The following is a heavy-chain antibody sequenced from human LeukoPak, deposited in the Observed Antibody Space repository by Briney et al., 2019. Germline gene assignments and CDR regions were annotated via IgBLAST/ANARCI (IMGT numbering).Heavy chain of an antibody. J-gene: IGHJ4*02. V-gene: IGHV3-23*01. CDR3: AKEGITGADS. CDR1: GFPFNRFA. CDR2: ISGGGDA. Sequence: GGSLRLSCTASGFPFNRFAMSWVRQAPGQGLAWVSAISGGGDAHYADSVKGRFTISRDNSKNTLFLHMNNLTADYTAPYLCAKEGITGADSWGQGTLVSVSP.